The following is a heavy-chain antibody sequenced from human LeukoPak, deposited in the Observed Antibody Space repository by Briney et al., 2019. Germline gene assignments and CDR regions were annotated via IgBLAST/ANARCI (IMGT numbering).Heavy chain of an antibody. CDR2: ISFDESYK. Sequence: GGSLRLSCAASGFTFSSYVMHWVRQAPGKGLEWVAIISFDESYKYYADSVKGRFTISRDKSKNTLYLQLNSLRGEDTAVYYCARDSYYGSGRHYYYYMDVWGKGTTVTVSS. CDR1: GFTFSSYV. V-gene: IGHV3-30*04. CDR3: ARDSYYGSGRHYYYYMDV. D-gene: IGHD3-10*01. J-gene: IGHJ6*03.